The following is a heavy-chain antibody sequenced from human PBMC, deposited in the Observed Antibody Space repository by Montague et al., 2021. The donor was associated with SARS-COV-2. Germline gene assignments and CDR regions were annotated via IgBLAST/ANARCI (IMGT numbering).Heavy chain of an antibody. D-gene: IGHD2-8*01. CDR1: GGSINHY. Sequence: SETLSLTCTVSGGSINHYWSWIRQPPGKGLEWIGYIYYDGSSNYNPSLRSRGTISMQTSRNQVSLRLSSVTAADTALYYCARSQWHNWYFDLWGRGTLVTVSS. CDR2: IYYDGSS. CDR3: ARSQWHNWYFDL. J-gene: IGHJ2*01. V-gene: IGHV4-59*11.